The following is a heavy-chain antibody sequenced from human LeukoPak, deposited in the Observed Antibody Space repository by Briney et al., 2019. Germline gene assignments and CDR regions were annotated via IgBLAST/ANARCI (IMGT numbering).Heavy chain of an antibody. Sequence: GGSLRLSCAASGFTFSSYSMNWVRQAPGNGLEWVSSISSSSSYIYYADSLKGRFTISRENAKNSLYMKMNSLRAEDTDVYYCARVPYYGSGYYFDHWGQGTLVTVSS. CDR1: GFTFSSYS. V-gene: IGHV3-21*01. CDR2: ISSSSSYI. D-gene: IGHD3-10*01. CDR3: ARVPYYGSGYYFDH. J-gene: IGHJ4*02.